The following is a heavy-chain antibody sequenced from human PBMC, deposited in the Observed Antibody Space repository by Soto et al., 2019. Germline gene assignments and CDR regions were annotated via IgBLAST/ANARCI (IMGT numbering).Heavy chain of an antibody. Sequence: SETLSLTCTVSGGSISGYYWSWIRQSPEKGLEYIGYISYSGSTNYNPSLKSRVTTSLDTSKNQFSLKLSSVTAADTAIYYCARAGYYYDSSPFEGLDYWGQGTLVTVSA. CDR1: GGSISGYY. D-gene: IGHD3-22*01. CDR2: ISYSGST. J-gene: IGHJ4*02. CDR3: ARAGYYYDSSPFEGLDY. V-gene: IGHV4-59*08.